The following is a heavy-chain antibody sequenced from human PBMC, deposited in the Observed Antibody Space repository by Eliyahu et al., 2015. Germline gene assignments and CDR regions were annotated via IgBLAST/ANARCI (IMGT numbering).Heavy chain of an antibody. V-gene: IGHV3-23*01. D-gene: IGHD6-13*01. CDR1: GXPFSSYA. CDR3: AKDSYPYSSSWYDY. CDR2: ISGSGGST. J-gene: IGHJ4*02. Sequence: EVQLLESGGGLVQPGGSLRLXXAAXGXPFSSYAMSWVRQAPGKGLEWVSAISGSGGSTYYADSVKGRFTISRDNSKNTLYLQMNSLRAEDTAVYYCAKDSYPYSSSWYDYWGQGTLVTVSS.